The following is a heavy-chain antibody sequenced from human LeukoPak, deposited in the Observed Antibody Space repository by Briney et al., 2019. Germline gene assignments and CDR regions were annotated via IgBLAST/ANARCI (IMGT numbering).Heavy chain of an antibody. J-gene: IGHJ4*02. Sequence: PSETLSLTCAVYGGSFSGYYWNWIRQPPGKGLEWIGYIYHSGSTNYNPSLKSRVTISLDTSKNQFSLKLSSVTAADTAVYYCAGHHPRNTVDFWGQGTLVTVSS. CDR2: IYHSGST. CDR3: AGHHPRNTVDF. D-gene: IGHD2/OR15-2a*01. V-gene: IGHV4-59*08. CDR1: GGSFSGYY.